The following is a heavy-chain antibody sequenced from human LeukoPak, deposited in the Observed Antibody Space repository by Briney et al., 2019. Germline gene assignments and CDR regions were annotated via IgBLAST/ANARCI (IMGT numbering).Heavy chain of an antibody. CDR2: IGAYNGNT. J-gene: IGHJ6*03. CDR1: GYTFTSYG. CDR3: AREKYYDFWSGYPKPPLGYMDV. Sequence: GASVKVSCKASGYTFTSYGISWVRQAPGQGLEWMGWIGAYNGNTNYAQKLQGRVTMTTDTSTSTAYMELRSLRSDDTAVYYCAREKYYDFWSGYPKPPLGYMDVWGKGTTVTVSS. D-gene: IGHD3-3*01. V-gene: IGHV1-18*01.